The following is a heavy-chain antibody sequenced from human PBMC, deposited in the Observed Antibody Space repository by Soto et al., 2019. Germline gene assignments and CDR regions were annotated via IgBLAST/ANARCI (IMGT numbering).Heavy chain of an antibody. CDR2: IYHSGST. D-gene: IGHD2-2*01. CDR3: ARHPGPCSSTSCHIYYYYYYGMDV. CDR1: GGSISSGGYS. Sequence: PSETLSLTCAVSGGSISSGGYSWSWIRQPPGKGLEWIGYIYHSGSTYYNPSLKSRVTISVDTSKNQFSLKLSSVTAADTAVYYCARHPGPCSSTSCHIYYYYYYGMDVWGQGTTVPVSS. V-gene: IGHV4-30-2*03. J-gene: IGHJ6*02.